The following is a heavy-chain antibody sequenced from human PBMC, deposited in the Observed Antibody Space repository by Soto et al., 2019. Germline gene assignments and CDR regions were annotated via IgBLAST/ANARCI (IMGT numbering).Heavy chain of an antibody. CDR1: GFTFSIYA. CDR3: VKDRAPREGYKTQPGS. Sequence: GGSLRLSCSASGFTFSIYAMHWVRQAPGKGLEYVSAVSTNGGTSYYADFVKGRFTISRDNSRNTLYLQMNSLRPEDTAVYYCVKDRAPREGYKTQPGSWGLGTLVTVSS. CDR2: VSTNGGTS. J-gene: IGHJ5*02. D-gene: IGHD5-12*01. V-gene: IGHV3-64D*06.